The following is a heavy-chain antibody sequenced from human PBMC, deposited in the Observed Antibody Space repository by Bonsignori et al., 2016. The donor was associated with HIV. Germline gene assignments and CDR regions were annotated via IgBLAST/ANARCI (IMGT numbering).Heavy chain of an antibody. D-gene: IGHD2-21*01. Sequence: SETLSLTCTVSGGAITNFYWHWIRQPAGKGLEWIGRIYTSGSTNYSPSLKSRVTMSVDTSKNQISLNLTSVTAADTAMYYCARLSNVAAACDFWGQGTLVTVSS. V-gene: IGHV4-4*07. J-gene: IGHJ4*02. CDR1: GGAITNFY. CDR3: ARLSNVAAACDF. CDR2: IYTSGST.